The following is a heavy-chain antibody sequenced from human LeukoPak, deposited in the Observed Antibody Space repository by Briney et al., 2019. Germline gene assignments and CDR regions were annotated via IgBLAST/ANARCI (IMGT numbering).Heavy chain of an antibody. J-gene: IGHJ4*02. D-gene: IGHD2-15*01. CDR3: ARLDTPFNIVVANQASNGANY. CDR2: XDPXDGET. V-gene: IGHV1-24*01. CDR1: TLTXXS. Sequence: TLTXXSMXXXRQAPGXGLEXXGGXDPXDGETIYAQKVQGRVTMTEDTSTDTAYMELSSLRSEDTAVYYCARLDTPFNIVVANQASNGANYWGQGTLVTVSS.